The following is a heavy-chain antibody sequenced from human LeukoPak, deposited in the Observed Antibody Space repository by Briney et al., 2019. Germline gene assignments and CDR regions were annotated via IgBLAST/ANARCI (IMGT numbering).Heavy chain of an antibody. CDR2: INPDNGYT. J-gene: IGHJ4*02. V-gene: IGHV1-18*01. CDR3: ARDTGGVWDFDY. D-gene: IGHD2-8*02. Sequence: ASVTVSCQASGYSFPTYGIRWVRQAPGQGLEWMGWINPDNGYTKYVKRFHDRVSITTDTSTNTAYMELRSLRTDDTAVDYCARDTGGVWDFDYWGQGTLVTVSS. CDR1: GYSFPTYG.